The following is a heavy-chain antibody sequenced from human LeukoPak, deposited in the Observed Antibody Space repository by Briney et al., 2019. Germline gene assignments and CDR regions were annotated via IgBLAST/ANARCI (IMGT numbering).Heavy chain of an antibody. J-gene: IGHJ3*02. Sequence: KPSETLSLTCPVSGGSINSSSYYWGWIRQPPGKGLEWIGTIYYSGSTYYNPSLKSRVTISVDTSKNQFSLKLSSVTASDTAVYYCARRFAPSRNDAFDIRGQGTMVTVSS. D-gene: IGHD3-10*01. CDR1: GGSINSSSYY. V-gene: IGHV4-39*01. CDR3: ARRFAPSRNDAFDI. CDR2: IYYSGST.